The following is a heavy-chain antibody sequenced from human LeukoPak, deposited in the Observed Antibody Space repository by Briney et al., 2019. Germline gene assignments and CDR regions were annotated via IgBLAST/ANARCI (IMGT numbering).Heavy chain of an antibody. J-gene: IGHJ4*02. Sequence: GGSLRLSCAASGFTFSYAWMSWVRQAPGKGLEWVGRIKSKTDGGTREYAAPVKGRFSISRDDSQNTLYLQMNSLRAEDTAVYYCAKASTVTTYYYFDYWGQGTLVTVSS. V-gene: IGHV3-15*01. CDR1: GFTFSYAW. CDR3: AKASTVTTYYYFDY. D-gene: IGHD4-17*01. CDR2: IKSKTDGGTR.